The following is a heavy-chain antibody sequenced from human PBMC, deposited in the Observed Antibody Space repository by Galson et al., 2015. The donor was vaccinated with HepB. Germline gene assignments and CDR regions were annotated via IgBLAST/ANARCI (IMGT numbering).Heavy chain of an antibody. CDR2: ISCSGGST. D-gene: IGHD3-10*01. CDR3: AKDQPTMVRGVLYNWFDP. CDR1: GFTFSSYA. J-gene: IGHJ5*02. Sequence: SLRLSCAASGFTFSSYAMSWVRQAPGKGLEWVSAISCSGGSTYYADSVKGRFTISRDNSKNTLYLQMNSLRAEDTAVYYCAKDQPTMVRGVLYNWFDPWGQGTLVTVSS. V-gene: IGHV3-23*01.